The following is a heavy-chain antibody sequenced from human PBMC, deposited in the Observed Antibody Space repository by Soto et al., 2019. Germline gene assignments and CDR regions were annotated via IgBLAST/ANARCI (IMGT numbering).Heavy chain of an antibody. CDR2: IYPGDSHA. V-gene: IGHV5-51*01. J-gene: IGHJ3*01. CDR3: ARSDSGGPNDPFDV. D-gene: IGHD1-26*01. CDR1: GYSFTNYW. Sequence: EVQLVHSGAEVKKPGESLKISCKGSGYSFTNYWIGWVRQMPGKGLEWMGIIYPGDSHAIYSPSCQGQVTMSADKYSRTAYLQWSSLKASDTAMYDCARSDSGGPNDPFDVWGQGTMVTVSS.